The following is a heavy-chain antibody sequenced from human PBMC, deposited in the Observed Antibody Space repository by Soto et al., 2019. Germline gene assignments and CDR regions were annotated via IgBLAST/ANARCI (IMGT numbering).Heavy chain of an antibody. CDR2: ISYDGSNK. CDR1: GFTFSSYG. D-gene: IGHD6-19*01. CDR3: AKGHVAGTNFDY. Sequence: GGSLRLSCAASGFTFSSYGMHWVRQAPGKGLEWVAVISYDGSNKYYADSVKGRFTISRDNSKNTLYLQMNSLRAEDTAVYYCAKGHVAGTNFDYWGQGTLVTVSS. V-gene: IGHV3-30*18. J-gene: IGHJ4*02.